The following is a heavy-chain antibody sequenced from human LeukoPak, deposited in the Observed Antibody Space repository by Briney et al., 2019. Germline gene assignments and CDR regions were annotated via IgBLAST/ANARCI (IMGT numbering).Heavy chain of an antibody. CDR3: AYRPGFDS. CDR2: ISTSGGSA. CDR1: GFTFSSYA. V-gene: IGHV3-23*01. J-gene: IGHJ4*02. Sequence: GGSLRLSCAASGFTFSSYAMSWVRQAPGKGLEWVSTISTSGGSADYEDSVKGRFTISRDNSKNTLYLQMNSLGAEDTAVYYCAYRPGFDSWGGGPLVTV.